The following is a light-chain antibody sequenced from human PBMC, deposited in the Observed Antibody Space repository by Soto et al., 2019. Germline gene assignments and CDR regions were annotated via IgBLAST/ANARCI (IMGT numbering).Light chain of an antibody. CDR3: CSYAGRSTVI. V-gene: IGLV2-23*01. CDR2: EGN. J-gene: IGLJ2*01. Sequence: QSALTQPASVSGSHGQSITISCTGTSGYIGTYTLVSWYQQHPGRAPKLIIFEGNKRPSGVSNRFSASKSGNTASLAVSGLQAEDEADYHCCSYAGRSTVICGGGTKLTVL. CDR1: SGYIGTYTL.